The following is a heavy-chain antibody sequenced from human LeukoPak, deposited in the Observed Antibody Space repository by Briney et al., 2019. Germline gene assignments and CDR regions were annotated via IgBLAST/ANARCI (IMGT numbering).Heavy chain of an antibody. J-gene: IGHJ3*02. CDR2: IRSKSNGGTT. V-gene: IGHV3-15*01. D-gene: IGHD3-10*01. CDR3: ARGNRAPGAFDM. Sequence: GGSLRLSCAASGFTFGNASMSWVRQAPGKGLEWVGRIRSKSNGGTTDYAAPVKGRFTISRDDSKDTLYLQMNSLRAEDTAVYYCARGNRAPGAFDMWGKGKMFTVSS. CDR1: GFTFGNAS.